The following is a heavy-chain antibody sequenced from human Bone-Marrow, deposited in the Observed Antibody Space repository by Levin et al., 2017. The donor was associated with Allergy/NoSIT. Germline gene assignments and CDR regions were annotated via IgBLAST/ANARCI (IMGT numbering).Heavy chain of an antibody. D-gene: IGHD4-17*01. CDR3: TRDNGYGDFFDY. V-gene: IGHV3-30-3*01. Sequence: GESLKISCIASGFTFRTYPMHWVRQAPGKGLEWVAAISSDGTRTYYADSVKARFTFSRDNSKNTVYLQMDSLRPEDTAVYYCTRDNGYGDFFDYWGQGTLVTVSS. CDR1: GFTFRTYP. J-gene: IGHJ4*02. CDR2: ISSDGTRT.